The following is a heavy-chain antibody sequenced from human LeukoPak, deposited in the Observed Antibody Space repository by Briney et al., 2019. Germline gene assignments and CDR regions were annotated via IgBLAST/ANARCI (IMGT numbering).Heavy chain of an antibody. Sequence: LETLSLTCAVYGGSFSGYYWSWIRQPPGKGLEWIGEINHSGSTNYNPSLKSRVTISVDTSKNQFSLKLSSVTAADTAVYYCAPRTPGVWFDPWGQGTLVTVSS. J-gene: IGHJ5*02. CDR3: APRTPGVWFDP. CDR2: INHSGST. V-gene: IGHV4-34*01. CDR1: GGSFSGYY. D-gene: IGHD1-14*01.